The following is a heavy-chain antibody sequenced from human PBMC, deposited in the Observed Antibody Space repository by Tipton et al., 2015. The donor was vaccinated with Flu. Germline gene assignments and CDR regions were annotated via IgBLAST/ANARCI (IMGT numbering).Heavy chain of an antibody. CDR3: VRSGYSYGYVDY. D-gene: IGHD5-18*01. CDR2: IMCDGSEK. Sequence: SLRLSCAASGFTFSRSWMHWVCQSPEKGLEWVADIMCDGSEKYYVDSVRGRFTISRDTSKNTLYLQMNSLRSEDSAVYYCVRSGYSYGYVDYWGQGALVTVSS. V-gene: IGHV3-52*01. J-gene: IGHJ4*02. CDR1: GFTFSRSW.